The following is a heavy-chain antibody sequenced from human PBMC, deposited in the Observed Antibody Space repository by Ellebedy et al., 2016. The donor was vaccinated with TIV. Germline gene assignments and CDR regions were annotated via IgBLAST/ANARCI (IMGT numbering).Heavy chain of an antibody. V-gene: IGHV1-18*04. Sequence: ASVKVSCKASGYPFPNYGVSWLRQPPGQGLQWVGWISAYNVTTKYGQKFQGRISLTTDTSIGTAYMGLRSLKSDDTGVYFCARDVPADAAALLDYWGQGTRVTVSS. CDR3: ARDVPADAAALLDY. CDR1: GYPFPNYG. D-gene: IGHD2-2*01. CDR2: ISAYNVTT. J-gene: IGHJ4*02.